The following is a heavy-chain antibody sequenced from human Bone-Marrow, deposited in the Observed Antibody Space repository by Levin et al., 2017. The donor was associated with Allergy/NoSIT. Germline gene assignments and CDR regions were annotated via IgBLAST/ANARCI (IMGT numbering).Heavy chain of an antibody. CDR2: NNPYSDHT. Sequence: GGSLRLSCKASDNSFTNFAISWVRQAPGQGLEWMGMNNPYSDHTNYEEKFQGRVTLTTDTSTSTAHLELRSLRSEDTGVYYCVFCGGDCYANGASDVWGQGTMVIVSS. V-gene: IGHV1-18*01. J-gene: IGHJ3*01. CDR1: DNSFTNFA. D-gene: IGHD2-21*02. CDR3: VFCGGDCYANGASDV.